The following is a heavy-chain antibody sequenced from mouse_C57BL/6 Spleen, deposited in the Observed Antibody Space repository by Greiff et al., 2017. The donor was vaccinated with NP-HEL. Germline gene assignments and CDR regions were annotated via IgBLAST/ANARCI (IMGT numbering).Heavy chain of an antibody. J-gene: IGHJ2*01. CDR3: AREIYYYGSRYFDY. Sequence: QVQLQQPGAELVKPGASVKMSCKASGYTFTSYWITWVKQRPGQGLEWIGDIYPGSGSTNYNEKFKSKATLTVDTSSSTAYMLLSSLTSEDSAVYYCAREIYYYGSRYFDYWGQGTTLTVSS. V-gene: IGHV1-55*01. CDR2: IYPGSGST. CDR1: GYTFTSYW. D-gene: IGHD1-1*01.